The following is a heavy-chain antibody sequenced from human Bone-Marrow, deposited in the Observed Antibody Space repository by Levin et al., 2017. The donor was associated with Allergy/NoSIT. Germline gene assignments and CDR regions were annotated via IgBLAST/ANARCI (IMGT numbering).Heavy chain of an antibody. CDR3: ARGYSLYDYDY. Sequence: SETLSLTCTVSGDSFISHYWTWIRQPPGKGLEWIGYIYYTGSTNYNPSLQSRVAMSLDTSKSQFSLKLSSVTAAETAVYYCARGYSLYDYDYWGQGTLVTVSS. V-gene: IGHV4-59*11. J-gene: IGHJ4*02. D-gene: IGHD5/OR15-5a*01. CDR2: IYYTGST. CDR1: GDSFISHY.